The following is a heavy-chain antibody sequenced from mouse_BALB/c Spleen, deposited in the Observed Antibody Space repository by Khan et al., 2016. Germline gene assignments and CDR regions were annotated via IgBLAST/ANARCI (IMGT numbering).Heavy chain of an antibody. D-gene: IGHD2-4*01. J-gene: IGHJ1*01. Sequence: QVQLKQSGPELVKPGASVRISCKASGYTFTTFYIHCLKQRPGQGLEWIGWIYPGNINTKYNENFKDKATLTADKSASTAYMQLSSLTSDDSAVYFCARGYYEWYFDVWGAGTTVTVSS. V-gene: IGHV1S56*01. CDR1: GYTFTTFY. CDR2: IYPGNINT. CDR3: ARGYYEWYFDV.